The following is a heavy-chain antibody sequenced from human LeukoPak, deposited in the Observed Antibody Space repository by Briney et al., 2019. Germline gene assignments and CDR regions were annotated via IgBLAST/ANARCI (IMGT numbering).Heavy chain of an antibody. D-gene: IGHD3-10*01. V-gene: IGHV7-4-1*02. J-gene: IGHJ4*01. Sequence: GASVKVSCKASGYTFTSYAMAWVRQAPGQGLEWMGWINTNTGNPTYAQDFTGRFVFSLDTSVSTAYLQISTLKAEDTAVYYCARERPGVIFDYWGQEPWSPSPQ. CDR3: ARERPGVIFDY. CDR1: GYTFTSYA. CDR2: INTNTGNP.